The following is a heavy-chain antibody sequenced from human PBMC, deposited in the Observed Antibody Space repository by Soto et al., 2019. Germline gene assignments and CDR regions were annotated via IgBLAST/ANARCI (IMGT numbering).Heavy chain of an antibody. CDR2: MNPNSGNT. CDR3: ARKSYSSSFFGY. Sequence: VASVKVSCKASGYTFTSYDINWVRQAAGQGLEWMGWMNPNSGNTGYAQKFLGRVTMTRNTSISTAYMELSSLRSEDTAVYYCARKSYSSSFFGYWGQGTLVTVSS. CDR1: GYTFTSYD. J-gene: IGHJ4*02. D-gene: IGHD6-6*01. V-gene: IGHV1-8*01.